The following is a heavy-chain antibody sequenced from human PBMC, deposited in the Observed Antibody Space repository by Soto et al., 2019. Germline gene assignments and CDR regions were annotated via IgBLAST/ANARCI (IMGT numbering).Heavy chain of an antibody. CDR1: GGSISSGDDF. V-gene: IGHV4-30-4*01. D-gene: IGHD1-20*01. Sequence: QVQLQESGPGLVKPSQTLTLTCTVSGGSISSGDDFWTWIRQPPGKGLEWIGYIYYSGSTYYNPSLKSRLTMSVDRSKNQFSLKLSSVTAADTAVYYCARDRAKWKDYYYYGMDVCGQGTTVTVSS. CDR2: IYYSGST. J-gene: IGHJ6*02. CDR3: ARDRAKWKDYYYYGMDV.